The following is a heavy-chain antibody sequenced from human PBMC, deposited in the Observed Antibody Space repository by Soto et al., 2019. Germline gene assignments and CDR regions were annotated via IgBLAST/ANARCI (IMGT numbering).Heavy chain of an antibody. CDR3: AKDPTGYCSGGRCPGPFDY. V-gene: IGHV3-23*01. CDR1: GFTFSSYA. J-gene: IGHJ4*02. D-gene: IGHD2-15*01. Sequence: PGGSLRLSCAASGFTFSSYAMSWVRQAPGKGLEWVSTISGSGGNTYYADSVKGRFTISRDNFKNTLYLQMNSLRAEDTAVYYCAKDPTGYCSGGRCPGPFDYWGQGTLVTVS. CDR2: ISGSGGNT.